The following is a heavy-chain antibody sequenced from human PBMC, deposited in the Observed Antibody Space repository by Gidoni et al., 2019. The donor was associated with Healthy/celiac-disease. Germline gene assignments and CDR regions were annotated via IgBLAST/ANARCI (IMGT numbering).Heavy chain of an antibody. V-gene: IGHV3-49*05. D-gene: IGHD5-18*01. Sequence: EVQLVESGGGLVKPGRSLRLSCTASGFTFGDYAMSWFRQAPGKGLEWEGFIRSKAYGGTTEYAASVKGRFTSSRDDSKSIAYLQMNSLKTEDTAVYYCTRDRDTAMAEREYFQHWGQGTLVTVSS. J-gene: IGHJ1*01. CDR3: TRDRDTAMAEREYFQH. CDR2: IRSKAYGGTT. CDR1: GFTFGDYA.